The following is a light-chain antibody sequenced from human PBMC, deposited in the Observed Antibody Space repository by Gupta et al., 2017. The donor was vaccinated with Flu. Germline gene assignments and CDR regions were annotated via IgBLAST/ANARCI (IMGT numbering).Light chain of an antibody. CDR2: YGS. Sequence: TISCTGTSSAVGEYKDVAWYQQHPGQDPPLIMEYGSNRPSGVSNRFSCDTYCNTASLITYGRQVEDEAHDYCCSSINNNTFGWFFGGGTNLTVL. J-gene: IGLJ3*02. CDR1: SSAVGEYKD. V-gene: IGLV2-14*03. CDR3: CSSINNNTFGWF.